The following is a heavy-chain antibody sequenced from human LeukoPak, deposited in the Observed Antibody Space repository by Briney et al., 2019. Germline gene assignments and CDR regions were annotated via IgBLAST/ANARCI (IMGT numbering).Heavy chain of an antibody. CDR2: IYHSGST. V-gene: IGHV4-38-2*02. D-gene: IGHD3-22*01. Sequence: SETLSLTCTVSGYSISSGYYWGWIRQPPGKGLEWIGSIYHSGSTYYNPSLKSRVTISVDTSKNQFSLKLSSVTAADTAVYYCARDPSYYYDSREDYWGQGTLVTVSS. CDR3: ARDPSYYYDSREDY. J-gene: IGHJ4*02. CDR1: GYSISSGYY.